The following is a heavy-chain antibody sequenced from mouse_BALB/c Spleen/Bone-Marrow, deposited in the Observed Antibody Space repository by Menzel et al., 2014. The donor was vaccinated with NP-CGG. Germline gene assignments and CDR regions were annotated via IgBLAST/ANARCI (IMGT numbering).Heavy chain of an antibody. CDR2: ISYSGST. V-gene: IGHV3-2*02. J-gene: IGHJ3*01. Sequence: EVKVIESGPGLVKPSQSLSLTCIVTGYSITRDYAWNWIRQFPGNKLEWMGYISYSGSTTYNPSLESQISITGDTSKNQFFLQLNSVATEDTATYYCARSSSYEYDVVFAYWGQGTLVTVSA. D-gene: IGHD2-4*01. CDR1: GYSITRDYA. CDR3: ARSSSYEYDVVFAY.